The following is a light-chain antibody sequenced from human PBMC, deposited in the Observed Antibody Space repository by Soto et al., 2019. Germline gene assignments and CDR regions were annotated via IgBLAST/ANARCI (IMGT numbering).Light chain of an antibody. CDR1: SSNIGSNT. CDR2: SSN. V-gene: IGLV1-44*01. CDR3: AAWDDSLNGVV. J-gene: IGLJ2*01. Sequence: QSVLTQPPSASGTPGQRVTISCSGSSSNIGSNTVNWYQQLPGTAPKLLIYSSNQRPSGVPDRFSGSNSGTAASLAISGLQSEDEADYYCAAWDDSLNGVVFGGGTKLTVL.